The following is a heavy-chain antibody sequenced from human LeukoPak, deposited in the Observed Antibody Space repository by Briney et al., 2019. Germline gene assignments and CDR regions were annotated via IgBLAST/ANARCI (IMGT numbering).Heavy chain of an antibody. D-gene: IGHD3-16*02. CDR2: INSDGSST. V-gene: IGHV3-74*01. CDR1: GFTFSSYW. J-gene: IGHJ4*02. CDR3: ARPLNYDYVWGSYRPPGY. Sequence: GGSLRLSCAASGFTFSSYWMHWVRQAPGKGLVWVSRINSDGSSTSYADSVKGRFTISRDNAKNTLYLQMNSLKASDTAMYYCARPLNYDYVWGSYRPPGYWGQGTLVTVSS.